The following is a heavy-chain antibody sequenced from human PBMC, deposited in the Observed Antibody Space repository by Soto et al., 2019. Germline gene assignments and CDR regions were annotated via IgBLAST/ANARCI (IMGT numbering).Heavy chain of an antibody. D-gene: IGHD5-12*01. Sequence: PGGSLGLSCAASGFASSSCAMIWVRQAPGKGLGWFSAISGSGGSTYYADSVKGRFTISRDNSKNTLYLQMNSLRAEDTAVYYCAKDQRWLQLPRDYHYYGMDVWGQGNTVTVSS. CDR1: GFASSSCA. J-gene: IGHJ6*02. CDR2: ISGSGGST. V-gene: IGHV3-23*01. CDR3: AKDQRWLQLPRDYHYYGMDV.